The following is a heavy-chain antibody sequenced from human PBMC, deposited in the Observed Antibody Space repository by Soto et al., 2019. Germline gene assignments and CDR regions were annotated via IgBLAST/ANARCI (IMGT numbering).Heavy chain of an antibody. J-gene: IGHJ4*02. V-gene: IGHV3-21*01. D-gene: IGHD3-10*01. CDR3: ARDPLWFGEIGYFDS. Sequence: EVQLVESGGGLVKPGGSLRLSCAASGFTFSSHAMNWVRQAPGKGLEWVSSIDSGSSFIYYADSVKGRFTISRDTAKSSLYLQMSSLRAADTAVYYCARDPLWFGEIGYFDSWGQGALVTVSS. CDR2: IDSGSSFI. CDR1: GFTFSSHA.